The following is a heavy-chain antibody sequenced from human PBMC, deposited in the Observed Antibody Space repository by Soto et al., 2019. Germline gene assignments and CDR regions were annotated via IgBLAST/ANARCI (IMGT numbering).Heavy chain of an antibody. Sequence: SETLSLTCTVSGVSIRSYHWSWIRQPPGKGLEWIAYVYHSGSTNYNPSLKSRTTISIDTSKSQVSLRLSSVTAADTAVYYCARSLHLYDILTGYYTYYFDYWGQGTLVTVSS. CDR3: ARSLHLYDILTGYYTYYFDY. J-gene: IGHJ4*02. CDR1: GVSIRSYH. D-gene: IGHD3-9*01. CDR2: VYHSGST. V-gene: IGHV4-59*08.